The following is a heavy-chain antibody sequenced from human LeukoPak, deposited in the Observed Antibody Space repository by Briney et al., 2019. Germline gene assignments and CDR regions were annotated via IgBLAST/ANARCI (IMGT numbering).Heavy chain of an antibody. CDR1: GFTFAGYA. V-gene: IGHV3-23*01. Sequence: GGSLRLSCAASGFTFAGYAMSWVRQAPGKGLEWVSGISDSGGTTYYADSGKGRFTISRDNSKNTLYLQMNSLRAEDTATYYCAREDPGPFDAFDTWGQGAKVTVSS. J-gene: IGHJ3*02. CDR3: AREDPGPFDAFDT. CDR2: ISDSGGTT.